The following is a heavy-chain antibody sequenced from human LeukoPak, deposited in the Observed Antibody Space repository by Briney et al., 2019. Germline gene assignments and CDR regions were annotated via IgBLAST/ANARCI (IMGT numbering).Heavy chain of an antibody. D-gene: IGHD3-9*01. CDR2: IYHSGST. Sequence: PSQTLSLTCAVSGGSISSGGYSWSWIRQPPGKGLEWIGYIYHSGSTYYNPSLKSRVTISVDTSKNQFSLKLSSVTAADTAVYYCARGPRYYDILTGYRPYYYGMDVWGQGTTVTVSS. J-gene: IGHJ6*02. CDR1: GGSISSGGYS. V-gene: IGHV4-30-2*01. CDR3: ARGPRYYDILTGYRPYYYGMDV.